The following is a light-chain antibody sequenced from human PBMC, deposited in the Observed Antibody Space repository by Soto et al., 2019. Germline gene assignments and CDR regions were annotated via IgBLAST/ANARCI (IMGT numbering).Light chain of an antibody. CDR3: SSYAGRNLF. V-gene: IGLV2-23*01. Sequence: QSALTQPASVSGSPGQSVTISCTGTSNDIVNYNLVSWYQQHPGEAPKLIIFEGTKRPSGVSNRFSGSKSANTASLTISGLQAEDEGDYYCSSYAGRNLFFGEGTKLTVL. J-gene: IGLJ2*01. CDR1: SNDIVNYNL. CDR2: EGT.